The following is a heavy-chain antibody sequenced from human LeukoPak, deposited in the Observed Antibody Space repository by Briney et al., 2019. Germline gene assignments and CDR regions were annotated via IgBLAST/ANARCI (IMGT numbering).Heavy chain of an antibody. J-gene: IGHJ4*02. CDR1: GYTFSNYA. CDR2: INTNTGNP. V-gene: IGHV7-4-1*02. CDR3: ARLWRSFGELAGVYGY. D-gene: IGHD3-10*01. Sequence: GASVKVSCEASGYTFSNYAINWVRQAPGQGPEWMGWINTNTGNPTYAQGFTGRFVFSLDTSVSTSYLQISSLKAEDTAVYYCARLWRSFGELAGVYGYWGQGTLVTVSS.